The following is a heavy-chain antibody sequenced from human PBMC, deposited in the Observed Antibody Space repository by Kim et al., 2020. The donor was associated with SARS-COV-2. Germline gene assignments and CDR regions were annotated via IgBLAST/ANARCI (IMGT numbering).Heavy chain of an antibody. D-gene: IGHD2-2*01. Sequence: GGSLRLSCAASGFTFSSYDMHWVRQATGKGLEWVSAIGTAGDPYYPGSVKGRFTISRENAKNSLYLQMNSLRAGDTAVYYCARGGYCSSTSCPVGYYYGMDVWGQGTTVTVSS. J-gene: IGHJ6*02. CDR1: GFTFSSYD. CDR2: IGTAGDP. CDR3: ARGGYCSSTSCPVGYYYGMDV. V-gene: IGHV3-13*05.